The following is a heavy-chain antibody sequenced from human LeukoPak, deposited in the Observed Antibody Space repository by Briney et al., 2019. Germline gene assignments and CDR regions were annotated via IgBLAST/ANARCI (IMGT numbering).Heavy chain of an antibody. CDR2: IYSGGST. CDR1: GFTVSSNY. D-gene: IGHD3-10*01. CDR3: ARLWFGESEIGGTDY. V-gene: IGHV3-53*01. Sequence: GGSLRLSCAASGFTVSSNYMSWVRQAPGKGLEWVSVIYSGGSTYYADSVKGRFTISRDNSKNTLYLQMNSLRAEDTAVYYCARLWFGESEIGGTDYWGQGTLVTVSS. J-gene: IGHJ4*02.